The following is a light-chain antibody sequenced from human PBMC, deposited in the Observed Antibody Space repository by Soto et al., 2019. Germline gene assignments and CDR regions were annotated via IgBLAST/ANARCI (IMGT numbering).Light chain of an antibody. CDR3: QQADIFPLT. V-gene: IGKV1D-12*01. CDR1: QDISNR. J-gene: IGKJ4*01. Sequence: DIQMTQSPSSVPASVGDRVIITCRASQDISNRLAWYQQKPGEAPNLLIYAASRLHSGVPSRFRGSGAGTDFTLTIGSLQHEDFAPYYCQQADIFPLTVGGGTKVEI. CDR2: AAS.